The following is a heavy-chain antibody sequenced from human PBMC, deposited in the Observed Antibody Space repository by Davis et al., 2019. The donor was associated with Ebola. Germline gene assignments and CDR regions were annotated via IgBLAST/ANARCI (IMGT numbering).Heavy chain of an antibody. CDR2: IYYSGNT. CDR1: GVSISRHH. V-gene: IGHV4-59*11. CDR3: ARGGSWFDS. Sequence: PSETLSLTCTVSGVSISRHHWSWIRQPPGKGLEYIGYIYYSGNTNYNPSLKSRVTISVDTSKKQFSLKVNSVTAADTAVYYCARGGSWFDSWGQGALVTVSS. J-gene: IGHJ5*01.